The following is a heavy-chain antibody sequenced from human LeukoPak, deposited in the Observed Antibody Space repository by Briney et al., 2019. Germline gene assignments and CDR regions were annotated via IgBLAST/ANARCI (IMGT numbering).Heavy chain of an antibody. Sequence: PGGSLRLSCAASGFTFSNAWMSWVRQAPGKGLEWVGRIKSKTDGGTTDYAAPVKGRFTISRDDSKNTLYLQMNSLKTEDTAVYYCTTDSTTYYYDSSGYYYNYWGQGTLVTVSS. V-gene: IGHV3-15*01. CDR1: GFTFSNAW. CDR3: TTDSTTYYYDSSGYYYNY. D-gene: IGHD3-22*01. J-gene: IGHJ4*02. CDR2: IKSKTDGGTT.